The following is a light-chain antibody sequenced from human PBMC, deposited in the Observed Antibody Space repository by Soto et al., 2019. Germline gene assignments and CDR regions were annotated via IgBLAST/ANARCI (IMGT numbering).Light chain of an antibody. V-gene: IGLV2-14*01. J-gene: IGLJ1*01. CDR3: SSYTSSSTLV. Sequence: QSVLTQPASVSGSPGQSLTISCTGTSSDVGGYNYVPWYQQHPGKAPKLMIYDVSNRPSGVSNRFSGSKSGNTASLTISGLQAEDEADYYCSSYTSSSTLVFGTGTKVTVL. CDR2: DVS. CDR1: SSDVGGYNY.